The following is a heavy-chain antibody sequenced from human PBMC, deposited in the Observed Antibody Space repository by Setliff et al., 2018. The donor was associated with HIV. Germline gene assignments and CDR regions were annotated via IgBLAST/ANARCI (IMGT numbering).Heavy chain of an antibody. CDR3: ARTAPPRIAAPYNDPFDI. D-gene: IGHD6-13*01. J-gene: IGHJ3*02. CDR2: INHSGST. CDR1: GGSFSGYY. V-gene: IGHV4-34*01. Sequence: NPSETLSLTCAVYGGSFSGYYWSWIRQPPGKGLEWIGEINHSGSTNYNPSLKSRVSISGDTSKNQFSLNLTSVTAADTAVYYCARTAPPRIAAPYNDPFDIWGQGTMVTVSS.